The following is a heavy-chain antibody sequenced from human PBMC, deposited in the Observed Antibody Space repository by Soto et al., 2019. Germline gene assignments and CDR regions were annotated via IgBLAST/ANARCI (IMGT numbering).Heavy chain of an antibody. J-gene: IGHJ4*02. V-gene: IGHV4-61*08. CDR3: AREDNGANTGVGY. Sequence: QVQLQESGPGLVKASETLSLTCTVSGGSVSSGGYYWSWIRQPPGKGLEWIGYIYYSGSTNYNPSLKSRVTMSVDTSKNQFSLKLSSVTAADTAVYYCAREDNGANTGVGYWGQGTLVTVSS. CDR2: IYYSGST. CDR1: GGSVSSGGYY. D-gene: IGHD4-17*01.